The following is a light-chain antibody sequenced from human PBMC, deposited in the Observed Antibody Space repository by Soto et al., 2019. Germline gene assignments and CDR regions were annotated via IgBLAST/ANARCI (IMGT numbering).Light chain of an antibody. CDR3: QSYDNNDQVV. V-gene: IGLV6-57*04. CDR1: TGSIASNY. CDR2: EDN. J-gene: IGLJ2*01. Sequence: NFMLTQPHAVSGSPGKTVTISCTRSTGSIASNYVQWYQQRPGSAPTTVIYEDNKRPSGVPGRFSGSIDSSSNSASLTVSGLKTEDEADYYCQSYDNNDQVVFGGGTKLTVL.